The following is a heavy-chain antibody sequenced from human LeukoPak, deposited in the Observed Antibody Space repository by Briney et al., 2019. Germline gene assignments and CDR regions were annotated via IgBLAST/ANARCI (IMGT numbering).Heavy chain of an antibody. CDR1: GFTFSSYW. V-gene: IGHV3-7*01. CDR3: ARSPEKPGIAAAEFDY. J-gene: IGHJ4*02. D-gene: IGHD6-13*01. CDR2: IKQDGSEK. Sequence: PGGSLRLSCAASGFTFSSYWTSWVRQAPGKGLEWVANIKQDGSEKYYVDSVKGRFTISRDNAKNSLYLQMNSLRAEDTAVYYCARSPEKPGIAAAEFDYWGQGTLVTVSS.